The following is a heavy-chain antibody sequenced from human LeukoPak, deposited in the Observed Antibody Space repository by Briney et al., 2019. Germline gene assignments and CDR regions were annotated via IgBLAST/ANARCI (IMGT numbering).Heavy chain of an antibody. D-gene: IGHD5-12*01. J-gene: IGHJ5*02. CDR1: GGSIRSLGYS. V-gene: IGHV4-39*07. CDR3: ARSVSAYAGRGWFDP. Sequence: SETLFLTCSVSGGSIRSLGYSWGWIRQPPGKGLEWIVSMYYTGTTYYNPSLKSRVTMSVDTSKNQFSLNLTSVTAADTAVFYCARSVSAYAGRGWFDPWGQGTLVTVSS. CDR2: MYYTGTT.